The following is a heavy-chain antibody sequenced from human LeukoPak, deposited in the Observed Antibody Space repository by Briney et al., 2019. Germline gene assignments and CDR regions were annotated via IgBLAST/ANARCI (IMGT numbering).Heavy chain of an antibody. CDR2: ISGSGGST. Sequence: GGSLRLSCAASGFTFSSYAMSWVRQAPGKGLEWVSAISGSGGSTYYADSVEGRFTISRDNSKNTLYLQMNSLRAEDTAVYYCAKVRNYGDYVFDYWGQGTLVTVSS. CDR3: AKVRNYGDYVFDY. D-gene: IGHD4-17*01. CDR1: GFTFSSYA. J-gene: IGHJ4*02. V-gene: IGHV3-23*01.